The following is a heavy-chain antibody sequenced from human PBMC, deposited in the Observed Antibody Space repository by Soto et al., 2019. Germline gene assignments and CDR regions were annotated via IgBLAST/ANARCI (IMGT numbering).Heavy chain of an antibody. CDR2: IYTSGST. CDR1: GGSISSYY. CDR3: ARASRVYYDDSSGYYYFDY. V-gene: IGHV4-4*07. Sequence: SETLSLTCTVSGGSISSYYWSWIRQPAGKGLEWIGRIYTSGSTNYNPSLKSRVTMSVDTSKNQFSLKLSSVTAADTAVYYCARASRVYYDDSSGYYYFDYWGQGTMVTVSS. D-gene: IGHD3-22*01. J-gene: IGHJ4*02.